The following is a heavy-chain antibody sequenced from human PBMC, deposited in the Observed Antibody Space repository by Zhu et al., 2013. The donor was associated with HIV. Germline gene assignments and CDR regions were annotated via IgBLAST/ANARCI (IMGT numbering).Heavy chain of an antibody. CDR3: AREWGTLRFLEWLPLYGMDV. J-gene: IGHJ6*02. D-gene: IGHD3-3*01. CDR2: IIPIFGTA. Sequence: QVQLVQSGAEVKKPGSSVKVSCKASGGTFSSYAISWVRQAPGQGLEWMGGIIPIFGTANYAQKFQGRVTITADESTSTAYMELSSLRSEDTAVYYCAREWGTLRFLEWLPLYGMDVWGQGTTVTVSS. CDR1: GGTFSSYA. V-gene: IGHV1-69*01.